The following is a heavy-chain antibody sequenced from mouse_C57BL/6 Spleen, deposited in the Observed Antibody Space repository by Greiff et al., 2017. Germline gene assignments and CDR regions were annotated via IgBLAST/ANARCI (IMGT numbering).Heavy chain of an antibody. CDR1: GYTFTSYW. Sequence: QVHVKQPGTELVKPGASVKLSCKASGYTFTSYWMHWVKQRPGQGLEWIGNINPSNGGTNYNEKFKSKATLTVDKSSSTAYMQLSSLTSEDSAVYYCARSIYYGNYIDAMDYWGQGTSVTVSS. V-gene: IGHV1-53*01. CDR3: ARSIYYGNYIDAMDY. J-gene: IGHJ4*01. CDR2: INPSNGGT. D-gene: IGHD2-1*01.